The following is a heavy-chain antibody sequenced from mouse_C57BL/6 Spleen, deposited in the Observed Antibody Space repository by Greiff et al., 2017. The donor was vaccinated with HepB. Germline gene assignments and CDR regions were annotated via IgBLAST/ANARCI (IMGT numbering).Heavy chain of an antibody. Sequence: VQLQQSGAELVKPGASVKLSCKASGYTFTSYWMHWVKQRPGQGLEWIGMIHPNSGSTNYNEKFKSKATLTVDKSSSTAYMQLSSLTSEDSAVYYCARSGYYGKFAYWGQGTLVTVSA. CDR1: GYTFTSYW. D-gene: IGHD1-2*01. CDR2: IHPNSGST. J-gene: IGHJ3*01. V-gene: IGHV1-64*01. CDR3: ARSGYYGKFAY.